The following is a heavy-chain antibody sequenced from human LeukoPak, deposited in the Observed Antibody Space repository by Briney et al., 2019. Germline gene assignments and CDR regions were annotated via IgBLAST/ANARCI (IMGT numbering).Heavy chain of an antibody. D-gene: IGHD6-13*01. CDR2: INPNSGGT. CDR1: GCTFTGYY. Sequence: GASVKVSCKASGCTFTGYYMHWVRQAPGQGLEWMGWINPNSGGTNYAQKFQGRVTMTRDTSISTAYMELSRLRSDDTAVYYCAREARAAVGLFWYFDLWGRGTLVTVSS. CDR3: AREARAAVGLFWYFDL. V-gene: IGHV1-2*02. J-gene: IGHJ2*01.